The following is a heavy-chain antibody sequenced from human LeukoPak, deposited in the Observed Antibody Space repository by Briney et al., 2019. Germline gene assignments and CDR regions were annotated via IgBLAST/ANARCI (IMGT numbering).Heavy chain of an antibody. Sequence: PGGSLRLSCATSGFTFSSNWMSWVRHVPGRGLDWVANIKPDGSAEYYVDSVKGRFTISRDNAKNSLYLQMNSLRAEDTAVYYCARVRTDPGGYYYYGMDVWGQGTTVTVSS. J-gene: IGHJ6*02. V-gene: IGHV3-7*01. CDR3: ARVRTDPGGYYYYGMDV. D-gene: IGHD3-16*01. CDR2: IKPDGSAE. CDR1: GFTFSSNW.